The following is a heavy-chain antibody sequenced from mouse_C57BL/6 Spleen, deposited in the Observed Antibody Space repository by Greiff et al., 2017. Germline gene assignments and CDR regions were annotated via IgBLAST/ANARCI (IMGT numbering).Heavy chain of an antibody. CDR3: ARPYDYDGFGYFDV. CDR1: GFTFSDYY. CDR2: ISNGGGST. D-gene: IGHD2-4*01. J-gene: IGHJ1*03. Sequence: EVQRVESGGGLVQPGGSLKLSCAASGFTFSDYYMYWVRQTPEKRLEWVAYISNGGGSTYYPDTVKGRFTISRDNAKNTLYLQMSRLKSEDTAMYYCARPYDYDGFGYFDVWGTGTTVTVSS. V-gene: IGHV5-12*01.